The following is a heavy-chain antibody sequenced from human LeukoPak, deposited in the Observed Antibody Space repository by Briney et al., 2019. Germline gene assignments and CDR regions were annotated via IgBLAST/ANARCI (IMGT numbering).Heavy chain of an antibody. CDR2: ISGSGGST. CDR3: AKDQISSHYDFWSGYSNYFDY. D-gene: IGHD3-3*01. Sequence: GGSLRLFCAASGFTFSSYAMSWVRQAPGKGLEWVSAISGSGGSTYYADSVKGRFTISRDNSKNTLYLQMNSLRAEDTAVYYCAKDQISSHYDFWSGYSNYFDYWGQGTLVTVSS. CDR1: GFTFSSYA. J-gene: IGHJ4*02. V-gene: IGHV3-23*01.